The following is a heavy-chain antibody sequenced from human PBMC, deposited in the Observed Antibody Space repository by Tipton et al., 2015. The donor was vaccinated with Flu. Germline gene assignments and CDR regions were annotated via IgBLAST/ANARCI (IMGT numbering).Heavy chain of an antibody. D-gene: IGHD6-13*01. V-gene: IGHV4-39*07. J-gene: IGHJ3*02. Sequence: TLSLTCTVSGDSISTTIYYWGWVRQPPGKGLEWIGSIYYSGTTYYNPSLKSRVTISVDSSKNEFSLTLASLTAADTAVYYCARGGRAPLRSSWSNAFDIWGQGTMVTVSS. CDR1: GDSISTTIYY. CDR2: IYYSGTT. CDR3: ARGGRAPLRSSWSNAFDI.